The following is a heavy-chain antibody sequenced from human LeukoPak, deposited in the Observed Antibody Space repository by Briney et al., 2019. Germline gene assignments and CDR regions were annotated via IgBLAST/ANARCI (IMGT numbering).Heavy chain of an antibody. D-gene: IGHD6-13*01. Sequence: ASVKVSCKASGYTFTGYYMHWVRQAHGQGLEWMGWINPNSGGTNYAQKFQGKVTMTRDTSISTAYMELSRLRSDDTAVYYCARDLDSSSSLDYWGQGTLVTVSS. J-gene: IGHJ4*02. CDR3: ARDLDSSSSLDY. V-gene: IGHV1-2*02. CDR1: GYTFTGYY. CDR2: INPNSGGT.